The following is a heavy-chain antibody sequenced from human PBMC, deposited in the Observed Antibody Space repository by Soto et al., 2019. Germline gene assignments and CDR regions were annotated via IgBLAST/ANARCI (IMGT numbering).Heavy chain of an antibody. J-gene: IGHJ4*02. Sequence: SETMSVTCTVSGGTISSRSYYWGWNRQSPGKGLEWIGSIYHSGSTYNNPSLKSRVTISVDTPRNRFSLMLTSVTAADTAFYYCTRRGAGQQHVDFWGQGILVTVSS. V-gene: IGHV4-39*02. CDR2: IYHSGST. CDR1: GGTISSRSYY. CDR3: TRRGAGQQHVDF. D-gene: IGHD6-13*01.